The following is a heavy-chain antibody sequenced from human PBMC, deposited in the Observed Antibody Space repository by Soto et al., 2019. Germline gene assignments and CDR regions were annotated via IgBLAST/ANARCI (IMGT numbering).Heavy chain of an antibody. CDR1: GGSISTGGYY. CDR3: ASAEYSSSYYFDY. J-gene: IGHJ4*02. Sequence: PSETLSLTCTVSGGSISTGGYYWSWIRQHPGKGLEWIGYIYYNGRTYYNPSLKSRVTISVDTSKNQFSLNLSSVTAADTAVYYCASAEYSSSYYFDYWGQGTLVTVSS. D-gene: IGHD6-6*01. CDR2: IYYNGRT. V-gene: IGHV4-31*03.